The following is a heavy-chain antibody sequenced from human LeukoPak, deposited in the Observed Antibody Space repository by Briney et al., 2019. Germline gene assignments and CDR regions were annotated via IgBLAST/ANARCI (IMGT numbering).Heavy chain of an antibody. V-gene: IGHV1-2*02. J-gene: IGHJ4*02. CDR2: INPNSGGT. CDR3: ASNPRENYYDSSGYS. Sequence: ASVKVSCKASGYTFTGYYMHWVRQAPGQGLEWMGWINPNSGGTNYAQKFQGRVTMTRDTSISTAYMELSRLRSDDTALYYCASNPRENYYDSSGYSWGQGTLVTVSS. D-gene: IGHD3-22*01. CDR1: GYTFTGYY.